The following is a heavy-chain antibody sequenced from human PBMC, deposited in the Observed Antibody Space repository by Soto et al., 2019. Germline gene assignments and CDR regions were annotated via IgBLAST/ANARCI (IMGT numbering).Heavy chain of an antibody. CDR2: IIPVFGTP. D-gene: IGHD6-13*01. Sequence: SVKVSCKASGGSLSNYGISWVRQAPGQGLEWMGAIIPVFGTPNYAQKFQDRVTITADESTTTVYMEVRSLTSEDTAVYYCAKDGGYSSSWYSPRRYYYYGMDVWGQGTTVTVSS. V-gene: IGHV1-69*13. CDR3: AKDGGYSSSWYSPRRYYYYGMDV. CDR1: GGSLSNYG. J-gene: IGHJ6*02.